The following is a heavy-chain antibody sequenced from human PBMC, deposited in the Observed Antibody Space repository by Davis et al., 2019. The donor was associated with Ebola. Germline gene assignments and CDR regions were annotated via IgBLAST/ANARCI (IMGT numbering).Heavy chain of an antibody. V-gene: IGHV3-21*01. CDR1: GFTFSSYA. Sequence: GGSLRLSCAASGFTFSSYAMNWVRQPPGKGLEWVSSISSSSYYIYYADSLKGRFTISRDNAKNSLYLQMNSLSAEDTAVYHCARGGYYDSSGYSHEAFDIWGQGTMVTVSS. CDR2: ISSSSYYI. J-gene: IGHJ3*02. D-gene: IGHD3-22*01. CDR3: ARGGYYDSSGYSHEAFDI.